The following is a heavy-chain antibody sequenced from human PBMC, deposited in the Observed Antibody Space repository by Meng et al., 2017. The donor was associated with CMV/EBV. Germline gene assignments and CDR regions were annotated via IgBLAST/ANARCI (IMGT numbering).Heavy chain of an antibody. CDR2: INPSGGST. J-gene: IGHJ6*02. D-gene: IGHD2-2*01. CDR1: GYTFTSYY. Sequence: ASVKVSCQASGYTFTSYYMHWVRQAPGQGLEWMGIINPSGGSTSYAQKFQGRVTMTRDTSTSTVYMELSSLRSEDTAVYYCARDRIVVVPGMDVWGQGTTVTVSS. CDR3: ARDRIVVVPGMDV. V-gene: IGHV1-46*01.